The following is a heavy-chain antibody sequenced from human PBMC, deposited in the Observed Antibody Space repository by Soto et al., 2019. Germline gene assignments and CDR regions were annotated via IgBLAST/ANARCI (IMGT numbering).Heavy chain of an antibody. J-gene: IGHJ4*02. CDR1: GYTFTSYY. CDR3: ARGLWRAVVPAEFC. D-gene: IGHD2-2*01. CDR2: MNPNSGNT. Sequence: GASVKVSCKASGYTFTSYYINWVRQATGQGLEWMGWMNPNSGNTGYAQKFQGRVTMTRNTSISTAYMELSSLRSEDTAVYYCARGLWRAVVPAEFCWGQEALVTVSS. V-gene: IGHV1-8*01.